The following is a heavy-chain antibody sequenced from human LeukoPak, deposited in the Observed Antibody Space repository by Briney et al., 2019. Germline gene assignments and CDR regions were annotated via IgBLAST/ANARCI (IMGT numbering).Heavy chain of an antibody. D-gene: IGHD7-27*01. V-gene: IGHV4-39*01. J-gene: IGHJ1*01. CDR2: IYYSGST. Sequence: SETLSLTCTVSGGSISSSSYYWGWIRQPPGKGLEWIGSIYYSGSTYYNPSLKSRVTISVDTSKNQSSLKLSSVTAADTAVYYCARNSYLGEYFQHWGQGTLVTVSS. CDR1: GGSISSSSYY. CDR3: ARNSYLGEYFQH.